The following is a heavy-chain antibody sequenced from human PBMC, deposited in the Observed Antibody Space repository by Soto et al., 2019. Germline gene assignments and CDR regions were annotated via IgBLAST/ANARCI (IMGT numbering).Heavy chain of an antibody. CDR1: GYSFTNHW. J-gene: IGHJ6*02. CDR2: IYTGDSDT. V-gene: IGHV5-51*01. Sequence: PGESLKISCKGSGYSFTNHWIGWVRQVPGKGLEWMGIIYTGDSDTRYSPSFQGQVTISADKSISTAYLQWSSLKASDTAIYYCARLMRYFDWLPSYYYYYGMDVWGQGTTVTVSS. CDR3: ARLMRYFDWLPSYYYYYGMDV. D-gene: IGHD3-9*01.